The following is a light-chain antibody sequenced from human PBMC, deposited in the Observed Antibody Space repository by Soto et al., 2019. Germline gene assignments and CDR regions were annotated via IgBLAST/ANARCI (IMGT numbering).Light chain of an antibody. V-gene: IGLV7-46*01. J-gene: IGLJ2*01. Sequence: QAVVTQEPSLTVSPGGTVTLTCGSSTGAVTSGHYPYWFQQKPGQAPRTLIYDTSNKHSWTPARFSGSLLGGKAALTLSGARPGDEAEYYCLLSNSGAPVGFGGGTKLTVL. CDR2: DTS. CDR1: TGAVTSGHY. CDR3: LLSNSGAPVG.